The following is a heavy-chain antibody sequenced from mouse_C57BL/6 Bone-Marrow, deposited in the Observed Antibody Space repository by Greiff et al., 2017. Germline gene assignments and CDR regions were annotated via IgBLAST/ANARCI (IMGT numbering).Heavy chain of an antibody. J-gene: IGHJ4*01. Sequence: EVQLVESGGGLVQPGGSLSLSCAASGFTFTDYYMSWVRQPPGKALEWLGFIRNKANGYTTEYSESVKGRFTISRDNSHSILYLQMNALRAEDSATYCCTRSPNYDYAMDYWGQGTSVTVSS. CDR2: IRNKANGYTT. CDR1: GFTFTDYY. CDR3: TRSPNYDYAMDY. V-gene: IGHV7-3*01. D-gene: IGHD1-1*02.